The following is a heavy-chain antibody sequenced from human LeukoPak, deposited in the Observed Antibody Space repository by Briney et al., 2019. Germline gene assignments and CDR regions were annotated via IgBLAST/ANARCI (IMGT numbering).Heavy chain of an antibody. V-gene: IGHV1-2*02. CDR3: ARDRGHSSGWYVKSDWYFDL. CDR1: GYTFTGYY. CDR2: INPNSGGT. J-gene: IGHJ2*01. Sequence: ASVKVSCKASGYTFTGYYMHWVRQAPGQGLEWMGWINPNSGGTNYAQKFQGRVTMTRDTSISTAYMELSRLRSDDTAVYYCARDRGHSSGWYVKSDWYFDLWGRGTLVTVSS. D-gene: IGHD6-19*01.